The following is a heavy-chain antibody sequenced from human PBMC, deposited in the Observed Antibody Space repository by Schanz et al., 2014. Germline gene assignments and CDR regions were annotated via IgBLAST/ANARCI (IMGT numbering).Heavy chain of an antibody. Sequence: QAQLMASGGGVVQPGTSLILSCSVSGFSLNTYGIHWFRQPAGKGLEWVAVIWNNGVTKYYADSVRGRFTISRDRFQNTLYLRMSSLRAEDTAVYYCARDSRPNYDFLTAYYSIDYWGQGTLVTVSS. V-gene: IGHV3-33*01. CDR2: IWNNGVTK. J-gene: IGHJ4*02. CDR1: GFSLNTYG. D-gene: IGHD3-9*01. CDR3: ARDSRPNYDFLTAYYSIDY.